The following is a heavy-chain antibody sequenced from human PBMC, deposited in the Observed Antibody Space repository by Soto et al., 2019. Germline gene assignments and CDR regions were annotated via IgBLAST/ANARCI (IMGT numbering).Heavy chain of an antibody. CDR2: ISGSAGTT. D-gene: IGHD3-16*01. Sequence: EVQLSQSGGGWVQPGGSLRLSCSASGFIFACYAMSWVRQAPGKGLEWVSVISGSAGTTDYAGSVRGRFTISKDHYKNTMYLHMDSMKGEYTAVYYCAKKSPDYADALDSWGQGTMVTVSS. CDR3: AKKSPDYADALDS. V-gene: IGHV3-23*01. CDR1: GFIFACYA. J-gene: IGHJ3*01.